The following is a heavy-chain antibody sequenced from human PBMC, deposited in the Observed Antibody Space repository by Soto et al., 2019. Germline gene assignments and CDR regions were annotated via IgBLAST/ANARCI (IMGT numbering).Heavy chain of an antibody. D-gene: IGHD2-21*02. CDR1: GGSISSGGYS. V-gene: IGHV4-30-2*01. CDR2: IYHSGST. CDR3: ARAYCGGDCPFGMDV. Sequence: TLSLTCAVSGGSISSGGYSWSWIRQPPGKGLEWIGYIYHSGSTYYNPSLKSRVTISVDRSKNQFSLKLSSVTAADTAVYYCARAYCGGDCPFGMDVWGQGTTVTVS. J-gene: IGHJ6*02.